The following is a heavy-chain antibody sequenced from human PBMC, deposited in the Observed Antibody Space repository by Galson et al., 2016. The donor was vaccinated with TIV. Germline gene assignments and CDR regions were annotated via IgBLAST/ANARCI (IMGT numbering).Heavy chain of an antibody. V-gene: IGHV1-69-2*01. CDR1: GYTFTDYY. J-gene: IGHJ5*02. D-gene: IGHD3-10*01. CDR2: IDPKDGET. Sequence: VKVSCKVSGYTFTDYYLHWVQQAPGKGPEWMGLIDPKDGETIYTEKFQDRVTLTADTSTDTAYMELSSLTSDDTAVYYCATLAIRSWGQGTLVTVSS. CDR3: ATLAIRS.